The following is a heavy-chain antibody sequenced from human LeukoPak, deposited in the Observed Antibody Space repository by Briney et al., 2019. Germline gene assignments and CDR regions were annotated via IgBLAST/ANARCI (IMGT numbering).Heavy chain of an antibody. Sequence: GGSLRLSCAASGFTFSSYSMNWVRQAPGKGLEWVSSISSSSSYIYYADSVKGRFTISRDNAKNSLYLQMNSLRAEDTAVYYCARDSYYDILTGYLGNAFDIRGQGTMVTVSS. J-gene: IGHJ3*02. CDR2: ISSSSSYI. CDR1: GFTFSSYS. CDR3: ARDSYYDILTGYLGNAFDI. V-gene: IGHV3-21*01. D-gene: IGHD3-9*01.